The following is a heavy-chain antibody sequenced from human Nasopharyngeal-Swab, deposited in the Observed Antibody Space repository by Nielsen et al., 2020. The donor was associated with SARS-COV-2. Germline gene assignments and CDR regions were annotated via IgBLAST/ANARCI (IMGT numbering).Heavy chain of an antibody. CDR1: GFSLSNARMG. J-gene: IGHJ6*02. Sequence: SGPTLVKPTETLTLTCTVSGFSLSNARMGVSWIRQPPGKALEWLAHIFSNDEKFYSTSLKSRLTISKDTSKSQVVLTMTNMDPVDTATYYCARIDVVVPAAIQEGYYYGMDVWGQGTTVTVSS. CDR3: ARIDVVVPAAIQEGYYYGMDV. D-gene: IGHD2-2*01. V-gene: IGHV2-26*01. CDR2: IFSNDEK.